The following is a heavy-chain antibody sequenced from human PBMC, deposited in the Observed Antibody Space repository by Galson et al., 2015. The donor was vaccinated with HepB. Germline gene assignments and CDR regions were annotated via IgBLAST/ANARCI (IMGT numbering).Heavy chain of an antibody. J-gene: IGHJ4*02. D-gene: IGHD5-18*01. Sequence: SVKVSCKASGYTFTRYPMNWVRQAPGQGLEWMGWINTNTGNPTYAQGFTGRFVFSLDTSVSTAYLQISSLKAEDTAVYYCVPTNTGYGDYWGQGTLVTVSS. CDR2: INTNTGNP. CDR1: GYTFTRYP. CDR3: VPTNTGYGDY. V-gene: IGHV7-4-1*02.